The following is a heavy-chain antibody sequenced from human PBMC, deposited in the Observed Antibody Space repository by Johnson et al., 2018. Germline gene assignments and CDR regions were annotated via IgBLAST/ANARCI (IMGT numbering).Heavy chain of an antibody. Sequence: QLVVSGGGVVQPGRSLRLPCAASGFTFSSYGMHWVRQAPGKGREWGAVIWYEGSNKYYADSVKGRFPISRDNSKNTLYLQMNILRAEETAVYYCAKDLGRSSSTRGDGAFEIWGQGTMVTVSS. CDR1: GFTFSSYG. CDR2: IWYEGSNK. V-gene: IGHV3-33*06. D-gene: IGHD6-13*01. CDR3: AKDLGRSSSTRGDGAFEI. J-gene: IGHJ3*02.